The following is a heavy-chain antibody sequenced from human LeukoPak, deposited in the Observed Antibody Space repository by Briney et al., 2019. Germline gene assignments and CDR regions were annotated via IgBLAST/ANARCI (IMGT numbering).Heavy chain of an antibody. V-gene: IGHV3-74*01. J-gene: IGHJ4*02. CDR1: GFTFSDYY. Sequence: GESLKISCAASGFTFSDYYIHWVRQAPGKGLVWVSRINSDGTGTTYADSVKGRFTISRDNAKNTLFLQMNSLRAEDTAVYYCVRVPYWGQGTLVTVSS. CDR3: VRVPY. CDR2: INSDGTGT.